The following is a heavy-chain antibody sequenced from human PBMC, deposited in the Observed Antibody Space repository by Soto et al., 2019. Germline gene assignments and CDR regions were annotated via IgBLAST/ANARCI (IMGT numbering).Heavy chain of an antibody. J-gene: IGHJ5*02. Sequence: GGSLRLSCAASGFTFSSYAMSWVRQAPGKGLEWVSVIYSGGSTYYADSVKGRFTISRDNSKNTLYLQMNSLRAEDTAVYYCAREVSSGFDPWGQGTLVTVSS. CDR1: GFTFSSYA. CDR3: AREVSSGFDP. D-gene: IGHD6-25*01. CDR2: IYSGGST. V-gene: IGHV3-66*01.